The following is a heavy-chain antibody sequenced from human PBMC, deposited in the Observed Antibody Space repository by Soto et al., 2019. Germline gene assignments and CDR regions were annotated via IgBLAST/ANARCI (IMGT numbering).Heavy chain of an antibody. D-gene: IGHD3-10*01. J-gene: IGHJ6*02. V-gene: IGHV6-1*01. CDR3: ARFGDILLWFGELNGTDMYYVMDV. CDR1: GEKVSSNRAA. CDR2: TYYRSKWYN. Sequence: QTLSISYAISGEKVSSNRAARNCFKQYPSRVLEWLGRTYYRSKWYNDYAVSVKSRITINPDTSQNQFSLQLNSVTPEDTAVYYCARFGDILLWFGELNGTDMYYVMDVWGQGNTVTGS.